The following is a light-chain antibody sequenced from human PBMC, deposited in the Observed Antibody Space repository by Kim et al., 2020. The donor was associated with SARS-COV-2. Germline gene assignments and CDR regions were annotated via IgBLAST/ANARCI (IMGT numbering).Light chain of an antibody. Sequence: QSVLTQPASVSGSPGQSITISCTGTSHDVGRYNFVSWFQQHPGKAPKVMIYDVTKRPSGVSSLFSGSKSGNTASLTISGLQAVDEAEYYCSSYTSSDYWVFGGGTKVTVL. CDR1: SHDVGRYNF. J-gene: IGLJ3*02. CDR3: SSYTSSDYWV. CDR2: DVT. V-gene: IGLV2-14*01.